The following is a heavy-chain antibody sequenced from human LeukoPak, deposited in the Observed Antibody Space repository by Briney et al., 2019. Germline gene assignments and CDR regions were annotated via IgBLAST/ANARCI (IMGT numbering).Heavy chain of an antibody. CDR3: AREGIPAAPDY. J-gene: IGHJ4*02. CDR1: GYTFTSNY. D-gene: IGHD6-13*01. CDR2: INPNSGGT. Sequence: GASVKVSCKAFGYTFTSNYMHWVRQAPGQGLEWMGWINPNSGGTNYAQKFQGRVTMTRDTSISTAYMELSRLRSEDTAVYYCAREGIPAAPDYWGQGTLVTVSS. V-gene: IGHV1-2*02.